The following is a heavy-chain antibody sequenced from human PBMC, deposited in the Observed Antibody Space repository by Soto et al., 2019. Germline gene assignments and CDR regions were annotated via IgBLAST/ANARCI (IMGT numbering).Heavy chain of an antibody. D-gene: IGHD3-16*02. V-gene: IGHV1-46*01. CDR1: GNTFSTDY. CDR3: ARTILIGPHPAFDY. J-gene: IGHJ4*02. Sequence: QVQLVQSGAEVKKPGASVRVSCTASGNTFSTDYMHWIRQAPGQGLEWMGVINPTGDSPSYAQKFHSRLPMTRDTSQTTYLELSSLTSADTAVYFCARTILIGPHPAFDYWCQGSLVSGSS. CDR2: INPTGDSP.